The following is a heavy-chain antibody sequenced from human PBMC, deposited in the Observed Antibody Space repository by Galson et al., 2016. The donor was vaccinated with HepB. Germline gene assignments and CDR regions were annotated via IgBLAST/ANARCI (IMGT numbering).Heavy chain of an antibody. CDR3: ARYPSARDQGDSGGYRGFDY. CDR2: IYDSRIT. Sequence: TLSLPCPASGASVSGDYYWNWIRQYPGGGLEWIGYIYDSRITSYNPSLQSRVTISVDKSKNQLSLRLTSVTAADTALYYCARYPSARDQGDSGGYRGFDYWGQGTLVSVSS. V-gene: IGHV4-31*03. D-gene: IGHD3-16*02. J-gene: IGHJ4*02. CDR1: GASVSGDYY.